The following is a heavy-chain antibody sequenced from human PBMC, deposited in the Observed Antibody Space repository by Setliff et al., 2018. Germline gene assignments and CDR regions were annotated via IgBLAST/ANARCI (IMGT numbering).Heavy chain of an antibody. CDR3: TTAPLAAASTC. Sequence: GGSLRLSCAASGFTFSSYTMNWVRQAPGKGLEWVSYISSSSSTIYYADSVKGRFTISRDNAKNSLYLQMNSLRAEDTAVYYCTTAPLAAASTCWGQGTLVTVSS. D-gene: IGHD6-13*01. V-gene: IGHV3-48*04. CDR1: GFTFSSYT. CDR2: ISSSSSTI. J-gene: IGHJ4*02.